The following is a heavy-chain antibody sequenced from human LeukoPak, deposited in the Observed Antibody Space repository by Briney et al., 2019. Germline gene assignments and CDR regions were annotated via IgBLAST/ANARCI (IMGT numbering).Heavy chain of an antibody. Sequence: SETLSLTCTVFGGSISSNYWSWIRQPPGEGLEWIGYIYYSGSTNYNPSLMSRVTNYNPSLKSRVTISVDASKNQFSLKLRSVTAADTAVYYCARTLLTGQAQSYYYHAVDVWGKGTTVTVSS. CDR1: GGSISSNY. D-gene: IGHD3-9*01. CDR3: ARTLLTGQAQSYYYHAVDV. J-gene: IGHJ6*04. CDR2: IYYSGST. V-gene: IGHV4-59*01.